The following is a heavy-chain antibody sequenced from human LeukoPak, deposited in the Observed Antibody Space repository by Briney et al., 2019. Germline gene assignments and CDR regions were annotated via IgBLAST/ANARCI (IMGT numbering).Heavy chain of an antibody. J-gene: IGHJ4*02. V-gene: IGHV4-38-2*01. CDR1: GYSISSGYY. CDR2: IYHSGST. Sequence: SETLSLTCAVSGYSISSGYYWGWIRQPPGKGLEWIGSIYHSGSTYYNPSLKSRVTISLDTTKNQFSLILSSVTAADAAVYFCASDSYSSIGYFWSQGTLVTVSS. D-gene: IGHD6-13*01. CDR3: ASDSYSSIGYF.